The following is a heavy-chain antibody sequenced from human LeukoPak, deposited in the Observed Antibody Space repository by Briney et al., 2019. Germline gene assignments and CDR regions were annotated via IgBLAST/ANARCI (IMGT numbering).Heavy chain of an antibody. J-gene: IGHJ4*02. CDR2: IKQDGSEK. CDR1: GFTFSSYW. D-gene: IGHD3-10*01. CDR3: ARDEGFLWFGELLGIDY. Sequence: GGSLRLSRAASGFTFSSYWMSWVRQAPGKGLEWVANIKQDGSEKYYVDSVKGRFTISRDNAKNSLYLQMNSLRAEDTAVYYCARDEGFLWFGELLGIDYWGQGTLVTVSS. V-gene: IGHV3-7*01.